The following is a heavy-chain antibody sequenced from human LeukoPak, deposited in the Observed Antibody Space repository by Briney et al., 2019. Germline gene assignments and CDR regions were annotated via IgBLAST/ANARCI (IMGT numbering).Heavy chain of an antibody. V-gene: IGHV1-69*05. D-gene: IGHD3-10*01. J-gene: IGHJ6*02. CDR3: ARGLSGYSGELLPYYYYGMDV. Sequence: GSSVKVSCKASGGTFSSYAISWVRQAPGQGLEWMGGIIPIFGTANYAQKFQGRVTMTRDTSTSTVYMELSSLRSEDTAVYYCARGLSGYSGELLPYYYYGMDVWGQGTTVTVSS. CDR2: IIPIFGTA. CDR1: GGTFSSYA.